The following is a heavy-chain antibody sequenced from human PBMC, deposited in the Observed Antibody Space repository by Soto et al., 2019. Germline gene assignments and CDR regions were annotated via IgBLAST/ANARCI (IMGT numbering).Heavy chain of an antibody. CDR1: GGSISGCY. J-gene: IGHJ4*02. CDR3: ARPRRDGYYFYFDY. CDR2: IYYTGTT. D-gene: IGHD2-21*01. Sequence: PSETLSLTCTVSGGSISGCYWGWVRQPPGKGLEWIGSIYYTGTTNYNPSLKSRITISVDTSKNQFSLKLTSVTAADTSVYYCARPRRDGYYFYFDYWGEGSLVTVAS. V-gene: IGHV4-59*08.